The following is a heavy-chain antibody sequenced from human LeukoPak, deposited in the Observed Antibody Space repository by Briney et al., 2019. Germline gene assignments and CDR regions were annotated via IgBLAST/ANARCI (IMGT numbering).Heavy chain of an antibody. V-gene: IGHV3-30-3*01. Sequence: GGSLRLSCAASGFTFSSYAMHWVRQAPGKGREWVAVISYDGSNKYYADSVKGRFTISRDNSKNTLYLKMNSLRAEDTAVYYCARAPKRALAELSLAIDYWGQGTLVTVSS. CDR2: ISYDGSNK. J-gene: IGHJ4*02. CDR1: GFTFSSYA. CDR3: ARAPKRALAELSLAIDY. D-gene: IGHD1-26*01.